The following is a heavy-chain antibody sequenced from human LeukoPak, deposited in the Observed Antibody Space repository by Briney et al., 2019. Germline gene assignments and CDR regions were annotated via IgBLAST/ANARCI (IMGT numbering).Heavy chain of an antibody. V-gene: IGHV4-34*01. Sequence: PSETLSLTCAVYGGSLSGYYWNWIRQPLGKGLEWIGEINHFGRTKYNPSLKSRVTISGDTSKNQFSLKINSLTAADTAVYYCARSYRAHQTFYSSHFFDYWGQGTLVTVSS. CDR2: INHFGRT. CDR1: GGSLSGYY. CDR3: ARSYRAHQTFYSSHFFDY. J-gene: IGHJ4*02. D-gene: IGHD5-18*01.